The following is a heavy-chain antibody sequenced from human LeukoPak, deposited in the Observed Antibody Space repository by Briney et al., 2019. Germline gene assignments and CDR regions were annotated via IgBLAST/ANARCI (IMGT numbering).Heavy chain of an antibody. CDR1: GFTFSSYS. D-gene: IGHD6-19*01. J-gene: IGHJ4*02. V-gene: IGHV3-21*01. Sequence: GGSLRLSCAASGFTFSSYSMNWARQAPGKGLEWVSSISSSSSYIYYADSVKGRFTISRDNAKNSLYLQMNSLRAEDTAVYYCARDGEDLAVAGTVDYWGQGTLVTVSS. CDR3: ARDGEDLAVAGTVDY. CDR2: ISSSSSYI.